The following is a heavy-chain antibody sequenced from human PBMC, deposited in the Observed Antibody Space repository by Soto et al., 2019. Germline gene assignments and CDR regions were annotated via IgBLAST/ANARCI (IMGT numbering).Heavy chain of an antibody. J-gene: IGHJ4*02. Sequence: PGGSLRLSCAASGFTFSSYGMHWVRQAPGKGLEWVAVISYDGSNKYYADSVKGRFTISRDNSKNTLYLQMNSLRAEGTAVYYCSKEPAKLRYFDWLFDYWGQGT. V-gene: IGHV3-30*18. CDR3: SKEPAKLRYFDWLFDY. D-gene: IGHD3-9*01. CDR1: GFTFSSYG. CDR2: ISYDGSNK.